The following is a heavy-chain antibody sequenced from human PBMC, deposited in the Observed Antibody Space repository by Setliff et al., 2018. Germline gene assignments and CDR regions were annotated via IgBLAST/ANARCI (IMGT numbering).Heavy chain of an antibody. J-gene: IGHJ4*02. Sequence: PGGSLRLSCAASGFTFSSYSMNWVRQDPGKGLEWVSSISSSSSYIYYADSVKGRFTISRDNAKNSLYLQMNSLRAEDTAVYYCARGRQQLVPTSYWGQGTLVTVSS. CDR2: ISSSSSYI. CDR3: ARGRQQLVPTSY. CDR1: GFTFSSYS. D-gene: IGHD6-13*01. V-gene: IGHV3-21*01.